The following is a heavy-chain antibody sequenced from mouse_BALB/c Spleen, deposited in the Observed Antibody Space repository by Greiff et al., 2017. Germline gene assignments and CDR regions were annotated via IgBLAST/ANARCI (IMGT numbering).Heavy chain of an antibody. Sequence: VQLQQSGAELVKPGASVKLSCTASGFNIKDTYMHWVKQRPDQGLEWIGRIDPANGNTKYDPKFQGKATITADTSSNTAYLQLSSLTSEDTAVYYCARYWDYAMDYWGQGTSVTVSS. CDR3: ARYWDYAMDY. V-gene: IGHV14-3*02. CDR2: IDPANGNT. J-gene: IGHJ4*01. CDR1: GFNIKDTY. D-gene: IGHD4-1*01.